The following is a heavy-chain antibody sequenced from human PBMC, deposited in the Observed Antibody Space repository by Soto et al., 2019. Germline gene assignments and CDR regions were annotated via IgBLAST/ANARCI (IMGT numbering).Heavy chain of an antibody. CDR3: AKEAKGHTVTMLLDY. Sequence: EVQLLESGGGLVQPGGSLRLSCAASGFIFSSSAMNWVRQAPGKGLEWVSGISGSGSYTYYADSVKGRFTISRDSSKNTLYLQMNSLRAEDTGIYYCAKEAKGHTVTMLLDYWGQGTLITVSS. D-gene: IGHD4-17*01. V-gene: IGHV3-23*01. J-gene: IGHJ4*02. CDR2: ISGSGSYT. CDR1: GFIFSSSA.